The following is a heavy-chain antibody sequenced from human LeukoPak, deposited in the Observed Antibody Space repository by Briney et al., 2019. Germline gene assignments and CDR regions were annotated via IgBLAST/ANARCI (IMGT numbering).Heavy chain of an antibody. V-gene: IGHV4-34*01. CDR3: ARAGYSSSWSSFDH. D-gene: IGHD6-13*01. CDR2: INHSGST. J-gene: IGHJ5*02. Sequence: PSETLSLTCAVYGGSFSGYYWSWIRQPPGKGLEWIGEINHSGSTNYNPSLKSRVTISVDTSKNQFSLKLSSVTAADTAVYYCARAGYSSSWSSFDHWGQGTLVTVSS. CDR1: GGSFSGYY.